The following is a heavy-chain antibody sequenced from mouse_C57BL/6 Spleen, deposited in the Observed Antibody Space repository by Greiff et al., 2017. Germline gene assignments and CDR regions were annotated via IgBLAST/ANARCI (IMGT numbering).Heavy chain of an antibody. CDR2: IYPGSGST. D-gene: IGHD2-12*01. CDR1: GYTFTSYW. J-gene: IGHJ1*03. Sequence: QVQLKQPGAELVKPGASVKMSCKASGYTFTSYWITWVKQRPGQGLEWIGDIYPGSGSTNYNEKFKSKATLTVDTSSSTAYMQLSSLTSEDSAVYCCARSESYYGYFGVWGTGATVTVSS. CDR3: ARSESYYGYFGV. V-gene: IGHV1-55*01.